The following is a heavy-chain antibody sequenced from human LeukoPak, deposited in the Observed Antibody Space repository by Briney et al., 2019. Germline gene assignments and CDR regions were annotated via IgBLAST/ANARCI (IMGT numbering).Heavy chain of an antibody. J-gene: IGHJ1*01. CDR2: INHSGST. Sequence: SETLSLTCAVYGGSFSGYYWSWIRQPPGKGLEWIGEINHSGSTNYNPSLKSRVTISVDTSKNQFSLKLSSVTAADTAVYYCARVLAAARSYSFQHWGQGTLVTVSS. CDR1: GGSFSGYY. D-gene: IGHD6-13*01. CDR3: ARVLAAARSYSFQH. V-gene: IGHV4-34*01.